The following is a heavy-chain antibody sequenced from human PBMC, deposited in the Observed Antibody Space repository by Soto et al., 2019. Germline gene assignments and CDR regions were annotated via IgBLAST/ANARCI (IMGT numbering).Heavy chain of an antibody. CDR1: GGTFSSYT. CDR3: GRDAPPPPYYDILTGLRPVDY. V-gene: IGHV1-69*08. J-gene: IGHJ4*02. Sequence: QVQLVQSGAEVKKPGSSVKVSCKASGGTFSSYTISWVRQAPGQGLEWMGRIIPILGIANYAQKFQGRVTINPDKHPGTGHTGRGRLGFGGTAGFFSGRDAPPPPYYDILTGLRPVDYWGQGTLVTVSS. CDR2: IIPILGIA. D-gene: IGHD3-9*01.